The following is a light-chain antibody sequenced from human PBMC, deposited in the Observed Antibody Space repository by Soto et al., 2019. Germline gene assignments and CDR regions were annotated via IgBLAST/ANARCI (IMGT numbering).Light chain of an antibody. Sequence: IQLTQSPSSLSASVGDRVSISCRASQGNNTFVAWYQQKSGKAPKLLIYGASTLQSVVPSRFSGSGSGTEFTLTISGLQPEDFATYYCQQLTARRFSFGQGTKLDIK. CDR2: GAS. CDR1: QGNNTF. V-gene: IGKV1-9*01. J-gene: IGKJ2*01. CDR3: QQLTARRFS.